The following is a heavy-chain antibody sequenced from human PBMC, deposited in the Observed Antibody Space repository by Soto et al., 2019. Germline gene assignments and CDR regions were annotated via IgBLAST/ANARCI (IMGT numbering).Heavy chain of an antibody. V-gene: IGHV4-34*01. CDR3: ARKGRRITMVRGVIYYYYGMDV. Sequence: KPSETLSLTCAVYAGSFSGYYWSWIRQPPGKGLEWIGEINHSGSTNYNPSLKSRVTISVDTSKNQFSLKLSSVTAADTAVYYCARKGRRITMVRGVIYYYYGMDVWGQGTTVTVSS. CDR2: INHSGST. CDR1: AGSFSGYY. J-gene: IGHJ6*02. D-gene: IGHD3-10*01.